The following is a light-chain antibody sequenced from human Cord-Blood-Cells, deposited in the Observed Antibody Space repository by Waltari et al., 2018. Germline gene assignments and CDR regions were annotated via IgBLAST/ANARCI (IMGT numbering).Light chain of an antibody. V-gene: IGKV3-15*01. J-gene: IGKJ2*03. Sequence: IFTTLPPVTQYVCQGVREAHSCRASQSVSSNLAWYQQKPGQAPRLLIYGASTRATGIPARFSGSGSGTEFTLTISSLQSEDFAVYYCQQYNNWPPYSFGQGTKLEIK. CDR1: QSVSSN. CDR3: QQYNNWPPYS. CDR2: GAS.